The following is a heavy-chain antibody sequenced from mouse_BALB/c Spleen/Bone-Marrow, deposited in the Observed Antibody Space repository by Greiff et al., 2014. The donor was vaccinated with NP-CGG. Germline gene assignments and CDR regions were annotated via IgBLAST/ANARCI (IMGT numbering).Heavy chain of an antibody. V-gene: IGHV14-3*02. Sequence: EVQLQQSGAELVKPGASVKLSCTASGFNVKDTYMHWVKQRPEQGLEWIGRIDPANGNTKYDPKFQGKATITADTSSNTAYLQLSSLTSEDTAVYYCARYGNYCYAMDYWGQGTSVTVSS. CDR2: IDPANGNT. D-gene: IGHD2-1*01. CDR1: GFNVKDTY. CDR3: ARYGNYCYAMDY. J-gene: IGHJ4*01.